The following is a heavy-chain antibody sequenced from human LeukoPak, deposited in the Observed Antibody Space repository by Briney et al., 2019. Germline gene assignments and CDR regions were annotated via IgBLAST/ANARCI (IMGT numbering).Heavy chain of an antibody. J-gene: IGHJ4*02. D-gene: IGHD1-7*01. V-gene: IGHV3-7*01. CDR2: IKQDGSER. CDR3: VRGWNYAFRFDY. Sequence: GGSLRLSCAASGFTFSDYWMTWVRQAPGKGLEWVAHIKQDGSERYYGDSVKGRFTISRGNAKNLVYLQMNSLGAEDTAIYYCVRGWNYAFRFDYWGQGTLVTVSS. CDR1: GFTFSDYW.